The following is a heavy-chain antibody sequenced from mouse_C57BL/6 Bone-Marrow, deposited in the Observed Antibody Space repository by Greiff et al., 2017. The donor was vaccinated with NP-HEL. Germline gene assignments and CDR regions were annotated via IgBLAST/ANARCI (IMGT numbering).Heavy chain of an antibody. D-gene: IGHD2-5*01. V-gene: IGHV1-64*01. CDR1: GYTFTSYW. CDR2: IHPNSGST. J-gene: IGHJ2*01. CDR3: AINYSNYFDY. Sequence: VQLQQPGAELVKPGASVKLSCKASGYTFTSYWMHWVKQRPGQGLEWIGMIHPNSGSTNYNEKFKGKATLTADKSSSAAYMQLSSLTSEDSAVYFCAINYSNYFDYWGQGTTLTVSS.